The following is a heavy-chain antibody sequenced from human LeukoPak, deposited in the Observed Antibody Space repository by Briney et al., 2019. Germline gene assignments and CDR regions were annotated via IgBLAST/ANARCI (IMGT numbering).Heavy chain of an antibody. D-gene: IGHD3-16*02. V-gene: IGHV3-23*01. CDR2: ISGSGGST. J-gene: IGHJ3*02. CDR3: AKIFSDYVWGSYRDDAFDI. CDR1: GFTFSSYA. Sequence: GGSLSLSCAASGFTFSSYAMSWVRQAPGKGLEWVSAISGSGGSTYYADSVKGRFTISRDNSKNTLYLQMNSLRAEDTAVYYCAKIFSDYVWGSYRDDAFDIWGQGTMVTVSS.